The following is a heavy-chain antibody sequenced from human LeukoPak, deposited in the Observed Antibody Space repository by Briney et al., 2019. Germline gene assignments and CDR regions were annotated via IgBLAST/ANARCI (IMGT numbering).Heavy chain of an antibody. V-gene: IGHV3-48*04. CDR3: ARLWFGELSNNHDAFDI. CDR2: ISSSSSTI. D-gene: IGHD3-10*01. J-gene: IGHJ3*02. CDR1: GFTFSSYS. Sequence: GGSLRLSCAASGFTFSSYSMNWVRQAPGKGLEWVSYISSSSSTIYYADSVKGRFTISRDNAKNSLYLQMNSLRAEDTAVYYCARLWFGELSNNHDAFDIWGQGTMVTVSS.